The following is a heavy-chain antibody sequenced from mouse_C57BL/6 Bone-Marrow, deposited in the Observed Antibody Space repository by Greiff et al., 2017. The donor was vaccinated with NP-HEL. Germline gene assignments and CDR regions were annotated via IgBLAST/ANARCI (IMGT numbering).Heavy chain of an antibody. V-gene: IGHV1-42*01. CDR2: INPSTGGT. CDR1: GYSFTGYY. Sequence: DVQLQESGPELVKPGASVKISCKASGYSFTGYYMNWVKQSPEKSLEWIGEINPSTGGTTYNQKFKAKATLTVDKSSSTAYMQLKSLTSEDSAFYYCARPLHHSWYAMDYWGQGTSVTVSS. D-gene: IGHD2-12*01. CDR3: ARPLHHSWYAMDY. J-gene: IGHJ4*01.